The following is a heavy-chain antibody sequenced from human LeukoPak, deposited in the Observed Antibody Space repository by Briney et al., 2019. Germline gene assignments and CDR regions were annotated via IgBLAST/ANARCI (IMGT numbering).Heavy chain of an antibody. Sequence: SVKVSCKASGCTISSYTISWVRQAPGQGLEWMGRIIPILGMSNYAQKFKGRVTITAHKSTSTAYMELSSLRSEDTAVHYCASTIYCSSTSCTRGSYWFDPWGQGTLVTVSS. CDR3: ASTIYCSSTSCTRGSYWFDP. CDR2: IIPILGMS. CDR1: GCTISSYT. D-gene: IGHD2-2*01. V-gene: IGHV1-69*02. J-gene: IGHJ5*02.